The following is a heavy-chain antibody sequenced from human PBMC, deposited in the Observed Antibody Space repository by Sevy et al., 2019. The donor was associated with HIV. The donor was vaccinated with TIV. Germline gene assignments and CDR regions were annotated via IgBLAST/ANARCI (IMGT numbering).Heavy chain of an antibody. V-gene: IGHV3-23*01. J-gene: IGHJ4*02. Sequence: GGSLRLSCAASGFTFNNYVMNWVRQAPGKGLEWVSVISHGGGTTYYADSVKGRFTISRDDSKDTVYLEMTSLRAEDTAVYYCARRYLPSAPPALDYWGQGTLVTVSS. CDR2: ISHGGGTT. CDR3: ARRYLPSAPPALDY. D-gene: IGHD2-2*01. CDR1: GFTFNNYV.